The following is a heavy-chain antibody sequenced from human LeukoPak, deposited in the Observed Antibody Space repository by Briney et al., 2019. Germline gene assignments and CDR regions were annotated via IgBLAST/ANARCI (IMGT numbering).Heavy chain of an antibody. Sequence: ASVKVSCKASGHTFRSSGISWVRQAPGQGLEWMGWITAYNDNTDYAQRFQGRVTMTRDMSTSTVYMELSSLRSEDTAVYYCARDRSEWFGLSYFDYWGQGTLVTVSS. CDR1: GHTFRSSG. CDR2: ITAYNDNT. J-gene: IGHJ4*02. CDR3: ARDRSEWFGLSYFDY. D-gene: IGHD3-10*01. V-gene: IGHV1-18*01.